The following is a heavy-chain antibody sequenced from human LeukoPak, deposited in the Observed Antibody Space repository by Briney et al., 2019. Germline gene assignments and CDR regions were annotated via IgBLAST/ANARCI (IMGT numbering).Heavy chain of an antibody. V-gene: IGHV1-18*01. CDR1: GYTFTIYG. J-gene: IGHJ4*02. CDR2: ISAYNGNT. Sequence: ASVKVSLKGAGYTFTIYGISWVRQAPGQGLGWMGWISAYNGNTNYSQKLQGRGTMTTDRATSTAYMELRRLRAEDTDGDDCAREEGFYFDYWGQGTLVTVSS. CDR3: AREEGFYFDY.